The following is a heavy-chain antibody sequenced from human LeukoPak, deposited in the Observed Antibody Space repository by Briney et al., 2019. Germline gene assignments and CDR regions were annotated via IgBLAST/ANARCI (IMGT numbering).Heavy chain of an antibody. V-gene: IGHV3-48*04. J-gene: IGHJ5*02. Sequence: GGSLRLSCAASGFTFSSYSMNWVRQAPGKGLEWVSYISSSSSTIYYADSVKGRFTISRDNAKNSLYLQMNSLRAEDTAVYYCARDTVGATPDWFDPWGQGTLVTVSS. CDR3: ARDTVGATPDWFDP. CDR2: ISSSSSTI. CDR1: GFTFSSYS. D-gene: IGHD1-26*01.